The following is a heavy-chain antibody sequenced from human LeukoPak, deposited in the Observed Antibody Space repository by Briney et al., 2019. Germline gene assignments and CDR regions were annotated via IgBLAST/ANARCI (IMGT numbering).Heavy chain of an antibody. D-gene: IGHD6-13*01. CDR2: ISYDGSNK. J-gene: IGHJ4*02. CDR1: GFTFSSYA. V-gene: IGHV3-30*18. Sequence: GGSLRLSCAASGFTFSSYAMSWVRQAPGKGMEWVAVISYDGSNKYYANSVKGRFTISRDNSKNTLYLQMNSLRTEDTAVYYCAKFPTAAAGPGLSDYWGQGTLVTVSS. CDR3: AKFPTAAAGPGLSDY.